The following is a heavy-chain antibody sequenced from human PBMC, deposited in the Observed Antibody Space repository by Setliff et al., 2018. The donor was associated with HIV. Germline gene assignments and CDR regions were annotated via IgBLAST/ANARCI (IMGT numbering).Heavy chain of an antibody. V-gene: IGHV3-23*01. J-gene: IGHJ3*01. D-gene: IGHD2-21*01. CDR2: ISGGGGVT. CDR1: GFTFSNYA. CDR3: ARGQFRLRPDSLDL. Sequence: GGSLRLSCAASGFTFSNYAMSWVRQAPGKGLEWVSAISGGGGVTYYADSVKGRFTISRDDSKNTLYLQMNSLRVEDTAVYFCARGQFRLRPDSLDLWGHGTLVTVSS.